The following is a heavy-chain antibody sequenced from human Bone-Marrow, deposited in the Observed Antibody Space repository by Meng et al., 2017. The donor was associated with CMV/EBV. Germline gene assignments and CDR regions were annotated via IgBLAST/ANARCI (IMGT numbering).Heavy chain of an antibody. D-gene: IGHD3-10*01. Sequence: GESLKISCAASGFTVSSNYMSWVRQAPGKGLEWVSVIYSGGSTYYADSVKGRFTISRDNSKNTLYLQMNSLRAEDTAVYYCAKDPGSGNDYYYGMDVWGQGTTVTVSS. J-gene: IGHJ6*02. CDR2: IYSGGST. V-gene: IGHV3-53*05. CDR3: AKDPGSGNDYYYGMDV. CDR1: GFTVSSNY.